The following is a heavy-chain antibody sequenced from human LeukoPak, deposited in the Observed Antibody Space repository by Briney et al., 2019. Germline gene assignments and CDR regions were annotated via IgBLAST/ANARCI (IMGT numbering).Heavy chain of an antibody. D-gene: IGHD1-26*01. CDR3: ARLSGSYSLNAVFDI. V-gene: IGHV3-30*04. Sequence: PGRSLRLSCAASGFTFSSYAMHWVRQAPGKGLEWVAVISYDGSNKYYADSVKGRFTISRDNAKNSLYLQMNSLRAEDTAVYYCARLSGSYSLNAVFDIWGQGTMVTVSS. CDR2: ISYDGSNK. CDR1: GFTFSSYA. J-gene: IGHJ3*02.